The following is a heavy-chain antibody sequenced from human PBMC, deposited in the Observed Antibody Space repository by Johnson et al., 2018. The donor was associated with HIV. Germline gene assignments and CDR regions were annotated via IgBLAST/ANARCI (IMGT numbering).Heavy chain of an antibody. CDR1: GFTFSSYV. D-gene: IGHD4-17*01. CDR3: ARDRSPYYGDYKSAFDI. J-gene: IGHJ3*02. Sequence: EQLVESGGGVVQPGRSLRLSCAASGFTFSSYVMHWVRQAPGKGLEWVSVIYSGGSTYYTDSVKGRFTISIDNSKNTLYLQMNSLRAEETAVDYCARDRSPYYGDYKSAFDIWGQGTMVTVSS. V-gene: IGHV3-66*01. CDR2: IYSGGST.